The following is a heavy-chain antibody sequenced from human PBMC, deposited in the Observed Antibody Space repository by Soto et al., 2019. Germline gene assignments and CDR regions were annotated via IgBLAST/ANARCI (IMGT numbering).Heavy chain of an antibody. CDR3: ARNGGNTWYYFDS. CDR2: ISHGGTT. Sequence: LETLSLTCAVNGGSFTGYYGAWIRQSPEKGLEWIGEISHGGTTKYNPSLKSRVTISVDTSKNQFSLKLSSVTAADTGMYYCARNGGNTWYYFDSWGQGTVVTVS. D-gene: IGHD6-13*01. J-gene: IGHJ4*02. CDR1: GGSFTGYY. V-gene: IGHV4-34*01.